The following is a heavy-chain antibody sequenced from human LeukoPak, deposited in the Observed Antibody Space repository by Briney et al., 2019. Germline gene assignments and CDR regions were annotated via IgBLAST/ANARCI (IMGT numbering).Heavy chain of an antibody. V-gene: IGHV3-48*02. CDR1: GFTFSNAW. J-gene: IGHJ4*02. CDR3: ARDSGNSFDY. CDR2: ISDSGAAM. Sequence: GGSLRLSCAASGFTFSNAWMNWVRQAPGKGLQWVSYISDSGAAMYYADSVKGRFTISRDNAKNSLYLQMNSLRDGDTAVYYCARDSGNSFDYWGQGTLVTVSS.